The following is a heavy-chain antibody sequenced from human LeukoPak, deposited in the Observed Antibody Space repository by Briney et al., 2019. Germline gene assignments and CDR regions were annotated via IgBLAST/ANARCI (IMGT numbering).Heavy chain of an antibody. CDR1: GFTFDDYA. CDR2: ISWNSGSI. V-gene: IGHV3-9*01. D-gene: IGHD3-9*01. CDR3: AKDSAPFVYYDILTGYSHWYFDY. J-gene: IGHJ4*02. Sequence: GGSLRLSCAASGFTFDDYAMHWVRQAPGKGLEWVSGISWNSGSIGYADSVKGRFTISRDNAKNSLYLQMNSLRAEDTALYYCAKDSAPFVYYDILTGYSHWYFDYWGQGTLVTVSS.